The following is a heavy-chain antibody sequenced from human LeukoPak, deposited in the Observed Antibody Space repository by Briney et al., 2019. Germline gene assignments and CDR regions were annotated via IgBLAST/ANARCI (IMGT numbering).Heavy chain of an antibody. V-gene: IGHV3-7*01. J-gene: IGHJ6*02. CDR2: IKQDGSEK. CDR3: ARDRWELLSNSYHYCGLDV. D-gene: IGHD2-15*01. Sequence: GGSLRLSGAASGFTFSNYWMSWVRQAPGKGLEWVANIKQDGSEKCYVDSVKGRFTISRDNAKNSLYLQMNSLRAEDTAVYYCARDRWELLSNSYHYCGLDVWGQGTTVTVSS. CDR1: GFTFSNYW.